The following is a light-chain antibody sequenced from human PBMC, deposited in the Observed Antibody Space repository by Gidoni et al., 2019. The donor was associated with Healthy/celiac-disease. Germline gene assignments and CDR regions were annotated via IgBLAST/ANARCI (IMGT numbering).Light chain of an antibody. CDR1: SLRSIY. Sequence: SSELTQDPAVSVALGQTVRITCQGDSLRSIYASWYQQKPGQAPVLVIYGKNKRPSGIPDRFSGYSSGKTASLTITGAKAEDEADYYCNSRDSSGNHVVFGGGTKLTVL. CDR2: GKN. CDR3: NSRDSSGNHVV. J-gene: IGLJ2*01. V-gene: IGLV3-19*01.